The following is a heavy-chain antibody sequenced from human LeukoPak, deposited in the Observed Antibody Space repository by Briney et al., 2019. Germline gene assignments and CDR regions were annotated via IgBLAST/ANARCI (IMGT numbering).Heavy chain of an antibody. D-gene: IGHD6-19*01. J-gene: IGHJ4*02. CDR2: TSYNGNT. Sequence: ASLTVSSAASGYTFTNYGISWVRQAPGLGLEWMGWTSYNGNTNYAQKFQDRVTMTTDTSTTTAYMELRSLESDDTAVYYCARHSGSGWQALGYWGQGTLVTVSS. CDR1: GYTFTNYG. CDR3: ARHSGSGWQALGY. V-gene: IGHV1-18*04.